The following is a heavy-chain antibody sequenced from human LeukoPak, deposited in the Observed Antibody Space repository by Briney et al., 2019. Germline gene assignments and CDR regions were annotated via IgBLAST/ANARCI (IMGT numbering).Heavy chain of an antibody. V-gene: IGHV1-24*01. Sequence: ASVKVSCKVSGYTLTELSMHWVRQAPGKGLEWMGGFGPEDGETIYAQKFQGRVTMTEDTSTDTAYMELSSLRSEDTAVYYCATWAPTSSGYFDYWGQGTLVTVSS. CDR1: GYTLTELS. D-gene: IGHD3-10*01. CDR3: ATWAPTSSGYFDY. CDR2: FGPEDGET. J-gene: IGHJ4*02.